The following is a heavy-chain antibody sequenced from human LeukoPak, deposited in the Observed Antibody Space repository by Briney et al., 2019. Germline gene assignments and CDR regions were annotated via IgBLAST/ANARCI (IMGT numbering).Heavy chain of an antibody. CDR2: IYYSGSS. CDR1: GGSISSSSYY. CDR3: ASVNDYGDYWYFDL. Sequence: PSETLSLTCTVSGGSISSSSYYWGWIRQPPGKGLEYIGSIYYSGSSYYNPSLKSRVAISVDTSKNHFSLRLSSVTTADTAVYYCASVNDYGDYWYFDLWGRGTLVTVSS. J-gene: IGHJ2*01. V-gene: IGHV4-39*07. D-gene: IGHD4-17*01.